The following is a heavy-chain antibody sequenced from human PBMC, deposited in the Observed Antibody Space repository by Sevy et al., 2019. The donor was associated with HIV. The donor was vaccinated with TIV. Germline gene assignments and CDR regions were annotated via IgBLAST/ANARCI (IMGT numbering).Heavy chain of an antibody. CDR1: GFTVSNNY. V-gene: IGHV3-53*01. Sequence: GGSLRLSCAASGFTVSNNYMSWVRQAPGKGLEWVSVIYTGGSTYYVDSVEGRFTMSRDDSKNTVYLEMNNLSAEDTAIYYCARDRGGVQDWYFDLWGRGTLVTVSS. D-gene: IGHD2-8*02. J-gene: IGHJ2*01. CDR2: IYTGGST. CDR3: ARDRGGVQDWYFDL.